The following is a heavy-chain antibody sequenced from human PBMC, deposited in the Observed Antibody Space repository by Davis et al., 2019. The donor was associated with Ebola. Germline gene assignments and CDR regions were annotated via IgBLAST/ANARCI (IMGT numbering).Heavy chain of an antibody. CDR2: INPITGGT. J-gene: IGHJ3*02. V-gene: IGHV1-46*01. D-gene: IGHD3-22*01. CDR3: ARGGGRYYDSSGYVFDI. CDR1: GYRFTSYY. Sequence: ASVKVSCKASGYRFTSYYMRWVRQAPGQGLEWMGIINPITGGTSYAQNFQVRVNMTRDTSTSTVYMELSSLRSEDTAVYYCARGGGRYYDSSGYVFDIWGQGTMVKVSS.